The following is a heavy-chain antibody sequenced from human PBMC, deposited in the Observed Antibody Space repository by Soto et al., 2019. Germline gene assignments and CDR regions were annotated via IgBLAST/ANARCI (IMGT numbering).Heavy chain of an antibody. CDR3: AAEGYYDYVWGSYRYNWNWFDP. V-gene: IGHV1-58*01. Sequence: SVKVSCKASGFTFTSSAVQWVRQARGQRLEWIGWIVVGSGNTNYAQKFQERVTNTRDMSTSTAYVEMGSLSSEDTAVDYCAAEGYYDYVWGSYRYNWNWFDPWGQGTLVTVSS. J-gene: IGHJ5*02. D-gene: IGHD3-16*02. CDR2: IVVGSGNT. CDR1: GFTFTSSA.